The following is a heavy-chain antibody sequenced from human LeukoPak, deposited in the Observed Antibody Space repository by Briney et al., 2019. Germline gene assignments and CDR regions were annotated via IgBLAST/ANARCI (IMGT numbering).Heavy chain of an antibody. CDR2: IYSSGST. CDR3: ARGDSALIKGLDY. CDR1: DGSMTRFY. D-gene: IGHD5-18*01. Sequence: KPSETLSLTCTVSDGSMTRFYWSWIRQPPGKGLEWIGYIYSSGSTNFNPSLKSRVTISVDTSKNQFSLKLTSVTAADTAVYYCARGDSALIKGLDYWGQGTLVTVSS. J-gene: IGHJ4*02. V-gene: IGHV4-59*01.